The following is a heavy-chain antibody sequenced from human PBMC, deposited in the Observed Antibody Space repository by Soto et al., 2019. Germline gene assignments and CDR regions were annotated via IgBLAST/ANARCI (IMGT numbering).Heavy chain of an antibody. CDR2: ISSDGSTT. D-gene: IGHD6-19*01. Sequence: GGSLRLSCVASGFTFSSYGIHWVRQAPGKGLEWVAVISSDGSTTYYADSVKGRFTISRDNSKNTLYLQMDSLRPEDTAVYYCAKEVAVAGDFDYWGHGTLVTVSS. CDR1: GFTFSSYG. CDR3: AKEVAVAGDFDY. V-gene: IGHV3-30*18. J-gene: IGHJ4*01.